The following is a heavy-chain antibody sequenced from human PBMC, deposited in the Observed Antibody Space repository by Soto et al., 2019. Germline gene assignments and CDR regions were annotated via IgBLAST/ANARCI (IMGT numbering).Heavy chain of an antibody. Sequence: PGGSLRLSCAASGFTFSGSAMHWVRQASGKGPVWVSRINSDGSSTYYADSVKGRFTISRDNAKNTLYLQMNSLRAEDTAVYYCARGDYYDTSGPFSDAFDIWGQGTMVTVSS. D-gene: IGHD3-22*01. CDR1: GFTFSGSA. CDR2: INSDGSST. CDR3: ARGDYYDTSGPFSDAFDI. V-gene: IGHV3-74*01. J-gene: IGHJ3*02.